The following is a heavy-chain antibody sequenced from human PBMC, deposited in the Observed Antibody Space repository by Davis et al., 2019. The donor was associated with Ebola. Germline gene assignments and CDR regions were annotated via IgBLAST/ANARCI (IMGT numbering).Heavy chain of an antibody. CDR1: GFTFSRYG. Sequence: GESLKISCAASGFTFSRYGMHWVRQAPGKGLEWVAVIWYDGSNEYYADSVKGRFTISRDTPENTLYLQMNSLRVGDTAVYYCARDQNDYGDHFHLDYWGQGTLLTVSS. D-gene: IGHD4-17*01. J-gene: IGHJ4*02. CDR2: IWYDGSNE. V-gene: IGHV3-33*01. CDR3: ARDQNDYGDHFHLDY.